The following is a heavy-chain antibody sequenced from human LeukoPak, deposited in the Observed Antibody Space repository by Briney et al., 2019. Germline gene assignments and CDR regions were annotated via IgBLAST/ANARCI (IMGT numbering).Heavy chain of an antibody. CDR1: GGSISSYY. V-gene: IGHV4-59*08. D-gene: IGHD6-19*01. CDR2: IYYNGST. Sequence: SETLSLTCIVSGGSISSYYWTWIRQPPGKGLEWIGYIYYNGSTNYNPSLKSRVTISVDTSKNQFSLKLNSVTAADTAVYYCARQSRGIAVAGLDYWRQGILVTVSS. J-gene: IGHJ4*02. CDR3: ARQSRGIAVAGLDY.